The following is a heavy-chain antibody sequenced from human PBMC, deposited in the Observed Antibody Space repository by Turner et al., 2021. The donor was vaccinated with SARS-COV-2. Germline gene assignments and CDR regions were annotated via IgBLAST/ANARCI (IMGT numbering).Heavy chain of an antibody. CDR3: AKQGGPYCSGGSCYLHYFDY. CDR1: GFTFSSYG. V-gene: IGHV3-30*18. Sequence: QVQLVESGGGVVQPWRFLRLSCAASGFTFSSYGMHWVRQAPGKGLEWVAVISYDGGNKYYADSVKGRITISRDNSKNTLYLQMNSLRAEDTAVYYCAKQGGPYCSGGSCYLHYFDYWGQGTLVTVSS. D-gene: IGHD2-15*01. J-gene: IGHJ4*02. CDR2: ISYDGGNK.